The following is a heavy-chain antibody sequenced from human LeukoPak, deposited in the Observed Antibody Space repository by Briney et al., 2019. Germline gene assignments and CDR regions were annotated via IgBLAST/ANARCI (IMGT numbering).Heavy chain of an antibody. J-gene: IGHJ4*02. V-gene: IGHV1-2*02. CDR2: INPNSGGT. CDR3: ASILRFLEGFDY. D-gene: IGHD3-3*01. CDR1: GYTFTGYY. Sequence: ASVSVSFKASGYTFTGYYMHWVGQAPGQGVEWMGWINPNSGGTNYAQKFQGRVTMTRDTSISTAYMELSRLRSDDTALYYCASILRFLEGFDYWGQGTLVTVSS.